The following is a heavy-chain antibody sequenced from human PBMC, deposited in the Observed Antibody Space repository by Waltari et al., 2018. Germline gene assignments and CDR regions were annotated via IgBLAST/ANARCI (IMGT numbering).Heavy chain of an antibody. CDR3: VRAWDGNSYGYGY. D-gene: IGHD5-18*01. V-gene: IGHV3-48*02. Sequence: EVHLVESGGALTQPGGSLRLSCAASGFTLSSYNMNWVRQAPGKGLEGVEYIRDSSSVMFYADSVKGRFTVSRDNAKSSLYLQMNNLRDEDTAVYYCVRAWDGNSYGYGYWGQGTLVTVSS. J-gene: IGHJ4*02. CDR1: GFTLSSYN. CDR2: IRDSSSVM.